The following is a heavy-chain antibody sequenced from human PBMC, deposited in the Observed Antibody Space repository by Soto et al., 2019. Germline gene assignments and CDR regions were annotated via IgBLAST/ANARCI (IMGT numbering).Heavy chain of an antibody. Sequence: KSSETLSLTXGVSGGTVASSHWWSWVRQSPGGGLEWIGNVYHTGDTNFNPSLQSRVTISVDKSNNQFSLRLNSLTAADTAVYFCAREIVTAGGNNYFDPWGPGTLVTVSS. J-gene: IGHJ5*02. CDR3: AREIVTAGGNNYFDP. D-gene: IGHD2-21*02. CDR1: GGTVASSHW. V-gene: IGHV4-4*02. CDR2: VYHTGDT.